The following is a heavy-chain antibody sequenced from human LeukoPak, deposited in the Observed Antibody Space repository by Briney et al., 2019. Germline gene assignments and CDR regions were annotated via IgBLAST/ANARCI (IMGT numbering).Heavy chain of an antibody. J-gene: IGHJ5*02. CDR3: ARSRNRFAP. Sequence: SETLSLTCTVSGGSISPYYWSWIRQPPGKGLEWIGYIYYNGSTNYNPSPQRRVTISVDTSKNHFSLRLSSVAAADTAVYYCARSRNRFAPWGQGTLVTVSS. CDR1: GGSISPYY. V-gene: IGHV4-59*01. CDR2: IYYNGST.